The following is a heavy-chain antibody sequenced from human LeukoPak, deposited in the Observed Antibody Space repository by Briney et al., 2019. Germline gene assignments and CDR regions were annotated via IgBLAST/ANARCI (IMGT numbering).Heavy chain of an antibody. Sequence: ASVKVSCKASGYTFTSYAMNWVRQAPGQGLEWMGWITTYNGNTNYAQKLQGRITMTTDTSTSTAYMELRSLRSDDTAVYYCARGGYGELLCDYWGQGTLVTVSS. CDR3: ARGGYGELLCDY. D-gene: IGHD3-10*01. CDR1: GYTFTSYA. V-gene: IGHV1-18*01. J-gene: IGHJ4*02. CDR2: ITTYNGNT.